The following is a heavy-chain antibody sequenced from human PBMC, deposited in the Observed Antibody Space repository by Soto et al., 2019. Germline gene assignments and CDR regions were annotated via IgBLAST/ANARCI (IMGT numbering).Heavy chain of an antibody. V-gene: IGHV4-34*01. D-gene: IGHD6-6*01. CDR3: ARAPKVSGSAQTRPDF. CDR2: ISPSGTT. Sequence: ETLSLTCSLYSGSLSGYYWSWIRQPPGKGLEWIGEISPSGTTNYSPSLKSRVSISVDTSKNQFSLNLTSLTAADTAVYYCARAPKVSGSAQTRPDFWGQGSLVTVS. J-gene: IGHJ4*02. CDR1: SGSLSGYY.